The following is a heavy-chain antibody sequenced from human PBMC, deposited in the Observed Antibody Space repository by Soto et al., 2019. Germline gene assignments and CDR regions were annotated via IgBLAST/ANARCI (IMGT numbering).Heavy chain of an antibody. V-gene: IGHV3-23*01. J-gene: IGHJ4*02. CDR1: GFTFSNNA. Sequence: PGGSLRLSCAASGFTFSNNAMSWVRQAPGKGLELVSIVTNTGGDKLYADSVKGRFIISRDNSKNTLYLQMHSLRAEDTAIYYCARASGESYPGSRVFVSWGQGTRVTVSS. D-gene: IGHD3-10*01. CDR2: VTNTGGDK. CDR3: ARASGESYPGSRVFVS.